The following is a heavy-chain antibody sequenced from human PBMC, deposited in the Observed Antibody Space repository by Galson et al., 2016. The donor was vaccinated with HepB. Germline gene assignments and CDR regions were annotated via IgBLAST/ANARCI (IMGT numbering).Heavy chain of an antibody. Sequence: ETLSLTCTVSGGSISSGSDYWSWIRQPPGRGLEWIGYIHYSETTNYNPSLKSRVTISVDTSKNAFSLKLSPVTAADTAVYYCAGCRLWLEELFYAFDLWGPGTMVTVSS. V-gene: IGHV4-61*01. CDR2: IHYSETT. CDR3: AGCRLWLEELFYAFDL. CDR1: GGSISSGSDY. D-gene: IGHD3-10*01. J-gene: IGHJ3*01.